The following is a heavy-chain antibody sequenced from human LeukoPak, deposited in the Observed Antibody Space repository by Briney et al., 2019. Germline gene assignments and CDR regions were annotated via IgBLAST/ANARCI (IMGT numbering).Heavy chain of an antibody. CDR3: AKDYHQLLSLAYYYMDV. Sequence: GGSLRLSCAASGFTFSSYAMSWVRQAPGKGLEWVSAISGSGGSTYYADSVKGRFTISRDNSKNTLYLQMNSLRAEDTAVYYCAKDYHQLLSLAYYYMDVWGKGATVTVSS. CDR2: ISGSGGST. D-gene: IGHD2-2*01. V-gene: IGHV3-23*01. CDR1: GFTFSSYA. J-gene: IGHJ6*03.